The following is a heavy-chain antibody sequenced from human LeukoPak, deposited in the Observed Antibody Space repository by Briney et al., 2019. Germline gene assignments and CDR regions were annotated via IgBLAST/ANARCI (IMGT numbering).Heavy chain of an antibody. D-gene: IGHD3-9*01. CDR2: IYYSGST. CDR1: GGSISSYY. V-gene: IGHV4-59*01. J-gene: IGHJ4*02. Sequence: SETLSLTCTVSGGSISSYYWSWIRQPPGKGLEWIGYIYYSGSTNYNPSLKSRVTISVDTSKNQFSLKLSSVTAADTAVYYCASMYYDILTGYLYFDYWGQGTLATVSS. CDR3: ASMYYDILTGYLYFDY.